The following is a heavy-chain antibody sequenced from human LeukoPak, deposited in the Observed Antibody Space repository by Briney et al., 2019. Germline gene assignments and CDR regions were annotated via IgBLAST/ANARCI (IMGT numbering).Heavy chain of an antibody. CDR3: ARSSSRYCSGGSCYSGVLGYFDY. J-gene: IGHJ4*02. CDR1: GLTFSSYN. V-gene: IGHV3-48*01. Sequence: GRSLRLSCAASGLTFSSYNINWVRQAPGKGLEWVSYIRSRRTISYADSVKGRFTISGDNAKNSLYLQMNSLRAEDTAVYYCARSSSRYCSGGSCYSGVLGYFDYWGQGTLVTVSS. D-gene: IGHD2-15*01. CDR2: IRSRRTI.